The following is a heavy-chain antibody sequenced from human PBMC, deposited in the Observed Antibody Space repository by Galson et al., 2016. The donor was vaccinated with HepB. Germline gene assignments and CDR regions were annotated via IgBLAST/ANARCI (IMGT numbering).Heavy chain of an antibody. CDR3: ARGTRLTYSGSDLTQLFDP. CDR2: ISHSGAT. D-gene: IGHD5-12*01. V-gene: IGHV4-4*02. Sequence: LSLTCAVSGGSISSSNWWSWVRQPPGKGLEWIGDISHSGATNYNPSLKSRVNMSVDKSKKQMSLKLNSVTAADTAVDYCARGTRLTYSGSDLTQLFDPWGQGTLVIVSS. J-gene: IGHJ5*02. CDR1: GGSISSSNW.